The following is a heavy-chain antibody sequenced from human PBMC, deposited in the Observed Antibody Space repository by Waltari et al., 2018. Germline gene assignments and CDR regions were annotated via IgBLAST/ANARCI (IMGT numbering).Heavy chain of an antibody. CDR3: ARDDIAVAGVDY. V-gene: IGHV3-53*02. CDR2: IYSGGNT. CDR1: GFSVSSNY. J-gene: IGHJ4*02. Sequence: EVQLVETGGGLIQPGGSLRLSCAASGFSVSSNYMSWVRQAPGKGLEWVSVIYSGGNTYYADSVKGRFTISRDNSRNTLYLQMNSLRAEDTAMYYWARDDIAVAGVDYWGQGTLVTVSS. D-gene: IGHD6-19*01.